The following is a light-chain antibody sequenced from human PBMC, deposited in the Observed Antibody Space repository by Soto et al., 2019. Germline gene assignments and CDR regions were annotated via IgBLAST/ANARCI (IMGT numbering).Light chain of an antibody. CDR1: QSVGSN. CDR3: KHHTNWPNT. Sequence: EIVMTQSPATLSVSPGERASLSCRASQSVGSNLAWYQQTAGQAPRLLIYGASTRATGIPARFSGSESGTEFTHTISSLQSEDLAVYSCKHHTNWPNTFGQGTKLEIK. V-gene: IGKV3-15*01. CDR2: GAS. J-gene: IGKJ2*01.